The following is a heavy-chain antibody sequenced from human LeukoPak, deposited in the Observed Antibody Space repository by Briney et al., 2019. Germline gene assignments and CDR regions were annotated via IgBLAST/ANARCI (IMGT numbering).Heavy chain of an antibody. CDR2: IDRYGSGI. V-gene: IGHV3-74*01. CDR1: GFTFRNYW. CDR3: VSDREGRSGGDF. Sequence: GGSLRLSCVGSGFTFRNYWMHWVRQLPGKGLLWVTRIDRYGSGIVYADSGRGRFTISRDNAKNTVSLQMKSLRPEDTGVYYCVSDREGRSGGDFWGQGTLVTVSS. J-gene: IGHJ4*02. D-gene: IGHD1-26*01.